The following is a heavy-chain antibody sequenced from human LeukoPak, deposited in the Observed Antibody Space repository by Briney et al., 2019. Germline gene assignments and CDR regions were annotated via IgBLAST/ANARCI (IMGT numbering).Heavy chain of an antibody. CDR3: TRVRRDLRLYNFDY. V-gene: IGHV3-49*03. J-gene: IGHJ4*02. Sequence: LGRSLRLSCTASGFTFGDYAMSWFRQAPGKGLEWVGFIRSKAYGGTTEYAASVKGRFTISRDDSKSIAYLQMNSLKTEDTAVYYCTRVRRDLRLYNFDYWGQGTLVTVSS. CDR1: GFTFGDYA. CDR2: IRSKAYGGTT. D-gene: IGHD6-25*01.